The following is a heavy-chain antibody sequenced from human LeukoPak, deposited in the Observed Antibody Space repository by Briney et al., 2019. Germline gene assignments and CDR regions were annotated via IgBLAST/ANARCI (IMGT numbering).Heavy chain of an antibody. D-gene: IGHD3-10*01. Sequence: GASVKVSCKASGYTFTGYYMHWVRQAPGQGLEWMGGIIPIFGTANHAQKFQGRVTITADESTSTAYMELSSLRSEDTAVYYCARDLVVRGVPKTWFDPWGQGTLVTVSS. CDR1: GYTFTGYY. J-gene: IGHJ5*02. CDR2: IIPIFGTA. V-gene: IGHV1-69*13. CDR3: ARDLVVRGVPKTWFDP.